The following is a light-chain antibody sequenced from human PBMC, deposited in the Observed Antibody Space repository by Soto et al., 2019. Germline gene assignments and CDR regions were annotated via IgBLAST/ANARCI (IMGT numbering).Light chain of an antibody. CDR3: QQRSNWPPIT. V-gene: IGKV3-11*01. CDR2: DAS. CDR1: QSVSSY. Sequence: EILLTQSPATRSLSPGERATLSCRASQSVSSYLAWYQQKPGQAPRLLIYDASNRATGIPARFSGSGSGTDFTLTISSLEPEDFAVYYCQQRSNWPPITFGQGTRLEIK. J-gene: IGKJ5*01.